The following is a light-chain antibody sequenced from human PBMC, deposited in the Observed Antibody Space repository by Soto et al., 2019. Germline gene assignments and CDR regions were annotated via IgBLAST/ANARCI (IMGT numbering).Light chain of an antibody. CDR2: EVS. CDR3: SSYTSSSTLV. Sequence: QSALTQPASVSGAPGQSITISCTGTSSDVGGYNYVSWYQQHPGKAPKLMIYEVSNRPSGVSHRFSGSKSGNTASLTISGLQEDDAADYYCSSYTSSSTLVFGTGTKLTVL. CDR1: SSDVGGYNY. J-gene: IGLJ1*01. V-gene: IGLV2-14*01.